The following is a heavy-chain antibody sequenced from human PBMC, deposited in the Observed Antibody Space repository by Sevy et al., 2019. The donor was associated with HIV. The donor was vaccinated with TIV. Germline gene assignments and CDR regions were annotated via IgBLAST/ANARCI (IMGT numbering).Heavy chain of an antibody. J-gene: IGHJ4*02. CDR3: VRGYFGSGSYRLLY. V-gene: IGHV1-2*02. CDR1: GYSFTGFY. CDR2: INPNNGDA. Sequence: ASVKVSCKASGYSFTGFYIHWMRQAPGQGLEWMGWINPNNGDAKYAQKYQGRVTMTRDTSATKTYMELTSLRSDDTAMYYCVRGYFGSGSYRLLYWGQGAPVTVSS. D-gene: IGHD3-10*01.